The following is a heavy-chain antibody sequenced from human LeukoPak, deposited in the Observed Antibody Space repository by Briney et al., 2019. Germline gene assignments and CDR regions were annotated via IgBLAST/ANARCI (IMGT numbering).Heavy chain of an antibody. J-gene: IGHJ4*02. V-gene: IGHV4-61*02. D-gene: IGHD3-3*01. CDR1: GGSISSGSYY. CDR3: ARDRSYDFWSGCYI. Sequence: SETLSLTCTVSGGSISSGSYYWSWIRQPAGKGLEWIGRIYTSGSTNYNPSLKSRVTISVDTSKNQFSLKLSSVTAADTAVYYCARDRSYDFWSGCYIWGQGTLVTVSS. CDR2: IYTSGST.